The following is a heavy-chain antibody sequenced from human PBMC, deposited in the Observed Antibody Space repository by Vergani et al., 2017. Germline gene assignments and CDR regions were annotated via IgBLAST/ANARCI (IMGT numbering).Heavy chain of an antibody. J-gene: IGHJ4*02. V-gene: IGHV1-18*01. D-gene: IGHD4-17*01. CDR3: ARVHGDSAPPGDGRID. Sequence: QVQLVQSGAEVKKPGASVKVSCKTSGYTFTNYGISWVRQAPGQGLEWMGWLSAYNGDTKYAQKLQGRVTMTRDTSTSTGYMELRSLRSDDTAVYYCARVHGDSAPPGDGRIDWGQGTLVTVSS. CDR1: GYTFTNYG. CDR2: LSAYNGDT.